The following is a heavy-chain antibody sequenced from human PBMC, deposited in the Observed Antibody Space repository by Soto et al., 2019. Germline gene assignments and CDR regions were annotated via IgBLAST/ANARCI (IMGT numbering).Heavy chain of an antibody. CDR3: ARDGVGGYCSGGSCYYYYYMDV. CDR2: ISSSSSSI. D-gene: IGHD2-15*01. CDR1: GFTFSSYS. Sequence: GGSLRLSCAASGFTFSSYSMNWVRQAPGKGLEWVSYISSSSSSIYYVDSVKGRFTISRDNAKNSLYLQMNSLRAEDTAVYYCARDGVGGYCSGGSCYYYYYMDVWGKGTTVTVSS. J-gene: IGHJ6*03. V-gene: IGHV3-48*01.